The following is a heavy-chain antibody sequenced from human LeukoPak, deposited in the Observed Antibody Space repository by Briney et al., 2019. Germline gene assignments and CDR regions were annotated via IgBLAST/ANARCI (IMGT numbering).Heavy chain of an antibody. CDR2: IRDKGYGHAT. D-gene: IGHD2-8*01. Sequence: GGSLRLSCGASGFTFSDSAIHWVRQASGKGLEWVGRIRDKGYGHATAYAASVKGRFTLSRDDSKNTAYLQMNSLKTEDTALYYCTTPNEGNWFDPWGQGTLVTVSS. V-gene: IGHV3-73*01. CDR3: TTPNEGNWFDP. J-gene: IGHJ5*02. CDR1: GFTFSDSA.